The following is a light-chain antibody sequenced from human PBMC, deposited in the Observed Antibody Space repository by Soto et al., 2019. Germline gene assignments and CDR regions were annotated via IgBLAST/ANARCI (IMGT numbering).Light chain of an antibody. CDR1: QSVTSNS. J-gene: IGKJ1*01. CDR3: QQYNSYWT. V-gene: IGKV3-20*01. CDR2: GAS. Sequence: ESGFTKSPSALSLSPGERATLSCRASQSVTSNSLAWYQQKPGQAPRLLIYGASSRATGIPDRFSGSGSGTDFTLTISSLQPDDFATYYCQQYNSYWTFGQGTKVDIK.